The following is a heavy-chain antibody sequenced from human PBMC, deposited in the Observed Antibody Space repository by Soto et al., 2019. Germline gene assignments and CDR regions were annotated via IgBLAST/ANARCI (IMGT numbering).Heavy chain of an antibody. CDR1: GYTFTSND. V-gene: IGHV1-18*01. CDR3: ARGGGGYNFGTVY. Sequence: SVKVSCKASGYTFTSNDISWGRHAPGQGLEWMGWISAYNGNTNYAQNFQGRVTMNTDKSTGTANMELRSLRSEDTAVYYCARGGGGYNFGTVYWGQGTPVTVSS. J-gene: IGHJ4*02. CDR2: ISAYNGNT. D-gene: IGHD5-12*01.